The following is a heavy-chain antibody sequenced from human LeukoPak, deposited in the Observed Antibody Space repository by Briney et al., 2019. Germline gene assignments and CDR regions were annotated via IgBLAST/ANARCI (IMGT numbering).Heavy chain of an antibody. V-gene: IGHV4-59*01. D-gene: IGHD6-19*01. Sequence: SSETLSLTCTVSGGSISSYCWSWIRQPPGKGLEWIGYIYYSGTTYYNPSLKSRVTISVDTSKNQFSLKLNSVTAADTAVYYCARVSSRGWTDFDYWGQGTLVTVSS. CDR2: IYYSGTT. J-gene: IGHJ4*02. CDR3: ARVSSRGWTDFDY. CDR1: GGSISSYC.